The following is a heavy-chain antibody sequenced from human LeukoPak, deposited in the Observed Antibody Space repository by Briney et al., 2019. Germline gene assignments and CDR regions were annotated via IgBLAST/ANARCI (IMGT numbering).Heavy chain of an antibody. J-gene: IGHJ4*02. CDR2: IYYSGST. Sequence: PSETLSLTCTVSGGSISSYYWSWIRQPPGKGLEWIGYIYYSGSTNYNPSLKSRVTISVDTSKNQFSLKLSSVTAADTAVYYCARVEYSGYDPYPDYWGQGTLVTVSS. CDR3: ARVEYSGYDPYPDY. CDR1: GGSISSYY. D-gene: IGHD5-12*01. V-gene: IGHV4-59*01.